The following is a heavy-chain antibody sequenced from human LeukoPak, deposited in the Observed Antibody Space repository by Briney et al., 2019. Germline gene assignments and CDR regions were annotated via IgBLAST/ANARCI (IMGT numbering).Heavy chain of an antibody. CDR1: GGSISSYY. Sequence: PSETLSLTCTVSGGSISSYYWSWIRQPPGKGLEWIGYIYYSGSTNYNPSLKSRVTISVDTSKNQFSLKLNSVTAADTAVYYCARRYYDFWSASRYFDYWGQGTLVTVSS. D-gene: IGHD3-3*01. CDR2: IYYSGST. V-gene: IGHV4-59*12. CDR3: ARRYYDFWSASRYFDY. J-gene: IGHJ4*02.